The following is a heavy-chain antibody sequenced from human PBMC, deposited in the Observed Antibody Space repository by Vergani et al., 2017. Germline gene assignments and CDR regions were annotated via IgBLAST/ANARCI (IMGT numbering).Heavy chain of an antibody. CDR2: INPSGGTT. J-gene: IGHJ6*03. CDR3: ARGGNDYYYYYMDV. Sequence: QVQLVQSGAEVKKPGSSVKVSCKASGGTFTSYYIHWVRQAPGQGLEWMGIINPSGGTTSYAQKFQGRVTMTRDTSTSTVYMELSSLRSEDTAVYYCARGGNDYYYYYMDVWGKGTTVTVSS. D-gene: IGHD1-1*01. V-gene: IGHV1-46*03. CDR1: GGTFTSYY.